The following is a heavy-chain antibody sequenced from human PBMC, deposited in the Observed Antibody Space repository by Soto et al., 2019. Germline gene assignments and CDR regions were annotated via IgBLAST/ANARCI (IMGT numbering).Heavy chain of an antibody. CDR2: ITGSGDLT. CDR3: AREERFNSGYYYVMGDFYYHALDV. Sequence: PGGSRRLRCPAPECTCVAYSFHWVGKPPGKGLEWVSCITGSGDLTHYAESVQGRFTISRDQSRNMLYLQMKSLRVEDTAVYYCAREERFNSGYYYVMGDFYYHALDVWGQGTTVTVSS. CDR1: ECTCVAYS. J-gene: IGHJ6*02. D-gene: IGHD3-22*01. V-gene: IGHV3-23*01.